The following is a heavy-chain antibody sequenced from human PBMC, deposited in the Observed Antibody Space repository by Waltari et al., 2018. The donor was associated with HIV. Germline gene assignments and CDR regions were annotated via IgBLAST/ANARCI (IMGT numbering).Heavy chain of an antibody. CDR2: INHSGST. CDR1: GGSFSGYY. V-gene: IGHV4-34*01. D-gene: IGHD1-26*01. J-gene: IGHJ4*02. Sequence: QVQLQQWGAGLLKPSETLSLTCAVYGGSFSGYYWSWIRQPPGKGLEWIGEINHSGSTNCNPSLKCRVTISVDTSKNQFSLKLSSGTAADTAVYYCVRRRMSGGYKSPFDYWGQGTLVTVSS. CDR3: VRRRMSGGYKSPFDY.